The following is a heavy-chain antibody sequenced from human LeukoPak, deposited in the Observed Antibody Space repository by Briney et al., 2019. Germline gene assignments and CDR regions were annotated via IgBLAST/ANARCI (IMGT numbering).Heavy chain of an antibody. J-gene: IGHJ6*02. CDR2: IYHSGST. V-gene: IGHV4-30-2*01. CDR1: GGSISSGGYS. D-gene: IGHD6-19*01. CDR3: ARDGVKQWLPNYYYGMDV. Sequence: PSETLSLTCAVSGGSISSGGYSWSWIRQPPGKGLEWIGYIYHSGSTNYNPSLKSRVTISVDTSKNQFSLKLSSVTAADTAVYYCARDGVKQWLPNYYYGMDVWGQGTTVTVSS.